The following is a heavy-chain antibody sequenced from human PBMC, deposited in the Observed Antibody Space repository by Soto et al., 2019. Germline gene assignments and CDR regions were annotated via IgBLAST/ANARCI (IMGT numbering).Heavy chain of an antibody. V-gene: IGHV4-59*08. Sequence: QVQLQESGPGLVKPSETLSLTCTVSGGSISSYYWSWIRQPPGKGLEWIGYIYDSGSTNYNPSLKRRVTISVDTSKNQSSLKLSSVTAADTAVYYCATRAADYDFWSGYYSYYYSMAVWGKGTTVTVSS. CDR3: ATRAADYDFWSGYYSYYYSMAV. CDR1: GGSISSYY. D-gene: IGHD3-3*01. CDR2: IYDSGST. J-gene: IGHJ6*03.